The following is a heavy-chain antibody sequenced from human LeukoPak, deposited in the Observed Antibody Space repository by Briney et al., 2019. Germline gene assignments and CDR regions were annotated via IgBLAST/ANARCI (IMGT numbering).Heavy chain of an antibody. V-gene: IGHV4-59*08. CDR3: ARLLNNDSANGGDSYDY. J-gene: IGHJ3*01. Sequence: SETLPPTCSLAGGSPTRICCGCDRQPPGKGLEWIGYISYSGGTRYNPSFQSRVTISLGTSKTHFSLKLTSLTAADTAMYYCARLLNNDSANGGDSYDYWGQGTMVTVSS. D-gene: IGHD2-21*01. CDR1: GGSPTRIC. CDR2: ISYSGGT.